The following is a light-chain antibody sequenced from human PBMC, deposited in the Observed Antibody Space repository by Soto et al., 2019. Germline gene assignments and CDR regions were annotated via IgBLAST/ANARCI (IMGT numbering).Light chain of an antibody. J-gene: IGKJ3*01. CDR1: QSISHF. V-gene: IGKV1-39*01. Sequence: DIQMTQSPSSLSASVGDRVTITCRASQSISHFVNWYQQRPGKAPRLLIYTASTLHGGVPSRFSGSGSGTEFTLTISSLQPEDFATYYCQESYSSPFTIGPGTRVDVK. CDR2: TAS. CDR3: QESYSSPFT.